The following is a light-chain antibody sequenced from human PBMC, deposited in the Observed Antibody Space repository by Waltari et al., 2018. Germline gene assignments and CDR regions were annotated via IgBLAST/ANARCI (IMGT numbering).Light chain of an antibody. CDR2: HDT. Sequence: SYEVTQPPSVSMSPGQTASITCSGHKLGDKYTSWYHQKPGQSPLLLIHHDTKRPSGIPERFSGSSSGNTATLTISGTQAFDEGDYYCQAWDRNTVVFGGGTKLTVL. CDR1: KLGDKY. CDR3: QAWDRNTVV. J-gene: IGLJ3*02. V-gene: IGLV3-1*01.